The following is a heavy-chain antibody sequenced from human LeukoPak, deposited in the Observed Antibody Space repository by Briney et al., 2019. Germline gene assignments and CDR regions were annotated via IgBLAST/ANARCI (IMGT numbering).Heavy chain of an antibody. J-gene: IGHJ6*03. CDR2: INRSGST. V-gene: IGHV4-34*01. Sequence: PSETLSLTCAVYGGSFSGYYWSWIRQPPGKGLEWIGEINRSGSTNYNPSLKSRVTISVDTSKNQFSLKLSSVTAADTAVYYCAREKRGGYYYMDVWGKGTTVTVSS. CDR3: AREKRGGYYYMDV. CDR1: GGSFSGYY. D-gene: IGHD2-15*01.